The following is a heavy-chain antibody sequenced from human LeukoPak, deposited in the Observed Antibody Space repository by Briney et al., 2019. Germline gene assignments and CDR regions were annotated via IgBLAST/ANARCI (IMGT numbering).Heavy chain of an antibody. V-gene: IGHV1-2*06. CDR1: GYTFTGYY. D-gene: IGHD3-22*01. CDR2: INPNSGGT. CDR3: ARGDYYDSRGYLTFDY. J-gene: IGHJ4*02. Sequence: ASVKVSCKASGYTFTGYYLHWVRQAPGQGLEWMGRINPNSGGTSYAQKFQGRVTMTRDTSISTAYMELSRLRSDDTAVYYYARGDYYDSRGYLTFDYWGQGTLVTVSS.